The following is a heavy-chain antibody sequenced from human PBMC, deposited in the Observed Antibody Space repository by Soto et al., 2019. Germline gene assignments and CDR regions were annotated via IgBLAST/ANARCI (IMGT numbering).Heavy chain of an antibody. J-gene: IGHJ4*02. CDR1: GFTFNNYA. V-gene: IGHV3-23*01. Sequence: VQLLESGGDLVQPGGSLGLSCAASGFTFNNYAMSWVRQAPGKGLEWVSSVSDSGGSTYYADSVKGRCTVSRDNSKNTLYLQMNSLRAEDTAVYYCAKDAKEQQLVRDFDYWGQGTLVTVSS. CDR3: AKDAKEQQLVRDFDY. CDR2: VSDSGGST. D-gene: IGHD6-13*01.